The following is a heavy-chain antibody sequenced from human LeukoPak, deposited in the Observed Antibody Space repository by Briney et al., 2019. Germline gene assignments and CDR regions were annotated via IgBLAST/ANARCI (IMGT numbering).Heavy chain of an antibody. Sequence: SETLSLTCTVSGGSISSYYWSWNQQPAGKGLEWIGRIYTSGSTNYNPSLKSRVTMSVDTSKNQFSLKLSSVTAADTAVYYCARDPDFWSGYHAFDIWGQGTMVTVSS. D-gene: IGHD3-3*01. V-gene: IGHV4-4*07. CDR1: GGSISSYY. CDR2: IYTSGST. J-gene: IGHJ3*02. CDR3: ARDPDFWSGYHAFDI.